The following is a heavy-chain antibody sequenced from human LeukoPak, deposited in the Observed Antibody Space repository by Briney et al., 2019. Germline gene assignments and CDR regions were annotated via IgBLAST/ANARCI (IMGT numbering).Heavy chain of an antibody. V-gene: IGHV5-51*01. CDR3: ARRNAHVSGYMDV. CDR1: GYSFTSYW. Sequence: GESLKISCKGSGYSFTSYWIGWVRQMPGKGLEWMGIIYPDDSDTRYSPSFQGQVTISADKSISTAYLQWSSLKASDTAMYCCARRNAHVSGYMDVWGKGTTVTVSS. CDR2: IYPDDSDT. D-gene: IGHD2-2*01. J-gene: IGHJ6*03.